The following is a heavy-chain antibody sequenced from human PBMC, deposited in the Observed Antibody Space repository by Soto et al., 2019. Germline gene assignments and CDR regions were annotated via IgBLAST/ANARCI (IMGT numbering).Heavy chain of an antibody. V-gene: IGHV3-30*18. CDR2: ISYDGSNK. D-gene: IGHD2-21*01. CDR3: AKDPQSISSNWFDP. Sequence: QVQLVESGGGVVQPGRSLRLSCAASGFTFSSYGMHWVRQAPGKGLEWVAVISYDGSNKYYADSVKGRFTISRDNSKNTLYLQMNSLRAEDTAVYYCAKDPQSISSNWFDPWGQGTLVTVSS. J-gene: IGHJ5*02. CDR1: GFTFSSYG.